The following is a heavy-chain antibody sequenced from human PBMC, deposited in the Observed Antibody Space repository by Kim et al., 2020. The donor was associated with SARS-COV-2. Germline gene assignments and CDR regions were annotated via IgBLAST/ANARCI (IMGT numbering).Heavy chain of an antibody. D-gene: IGHD3-22*01. CDR2: IYYSGST. CDR1: GGSISSSSYY. CDR3: ARSRITMIVVVITGFDY. Sequence: SETLSLTCTVSGGSISSSSYYWGWIRQPPGKGLEWIGSIYYSGSTYYNPSLKCRVTISVDTSKNQFSLKLSSVTAADTAVYYCARSRITMIVVVITGFDYWGQGTLVTVSS. V-gene: IGHV4-39*01. J-gene: IGHJ4*02.